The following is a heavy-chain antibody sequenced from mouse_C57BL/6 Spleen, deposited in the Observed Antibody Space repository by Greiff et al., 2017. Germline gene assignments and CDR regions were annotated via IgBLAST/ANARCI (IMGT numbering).Heavy chain of an antibody. CDR1: GYSITSGYY. Sequence: EVQRVESGPGLVKPSQSLSLTCSVTGYSITSGYYWNWIRQFPGNKLEWMGYISYDGSNNYNPSLKNRISITRDTTKNQLFLKLNSVTTEDTATYYWARPRINDVGRRYGDYAMDYWGQGTSVTVSS. CDR2: ISYDGSN. J-gene: IGHJ4*01. D-gene: IGHD1-1*01. V-gene: IGHV3-6*01. CDR3: ARPRINDVGRRYGDYAMDY.